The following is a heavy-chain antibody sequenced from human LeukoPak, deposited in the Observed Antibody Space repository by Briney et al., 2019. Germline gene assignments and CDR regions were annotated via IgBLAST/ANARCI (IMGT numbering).Heavy chain of an antibody. CDR3: ARDYWWNYDY. D-gene: IGHD1-7*01. CDR1: GFTFSDYA. CDR2: ISKDGSDK. Sequence: PGRSLRLSCAASGFTFSDYAMHWVRLAPGKGLEWVAVISKDGSDKYYPGSVRGRFTISRDNSKNTIYLQMDSLRAEDTAIYYCARDYWWNYDYWGQGTLVTVSS. V-gene: IGHV3-30-3*01. J-gene: IGHJ4*02.